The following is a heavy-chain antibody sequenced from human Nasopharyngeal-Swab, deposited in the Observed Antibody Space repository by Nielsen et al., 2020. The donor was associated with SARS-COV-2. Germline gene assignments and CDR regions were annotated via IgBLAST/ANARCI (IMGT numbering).Heavy chain of an antibody. CDR1: GGTFSSYA. CDR2: IIPILGIA. J-gene: IGHJ5*02. CDR3: ARESPYGDYLGWFDP. Sequence: SVKVSCKASGGTFSSYAISWVRQAPGQGLEWMGRIIPILGIANYAQKFQGRVTITTDKSTSTAYMELSSLRSEDTAVYYCARESPYGDYLGWFDPWGQGTLVTVSS. D-gene: IGHD4-17*01. V-gene: IGHV1-69*04.